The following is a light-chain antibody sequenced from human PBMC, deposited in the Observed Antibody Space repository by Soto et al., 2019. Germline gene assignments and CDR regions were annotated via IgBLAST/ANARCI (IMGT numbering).Light chain of an antibody. Sequence: DIQMTQSPSSLSASVGDRVTITCRASQTISNFLNWYQQKPGKAPKLLIYAASSLPSGVPSRFSGSGSGTDFTLTISSLQHDDFATYYCQHSYSIPPITFGQGTRLEIK. CDR3: QHSYSIPPIT. CDR1: QTISNF. CDR2: AAS. V-gene: IGKV1-39*01. J-gene: IGKJ5*01.